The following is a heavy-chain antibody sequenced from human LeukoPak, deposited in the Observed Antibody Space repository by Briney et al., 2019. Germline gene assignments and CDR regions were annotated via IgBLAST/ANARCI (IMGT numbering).Heavy chain of an antibody. V-gene: IGHV4-4*07. CDR2: IYTSGST. Sequence: SETLSLTCTVSGGSISSYYWGWIRQPAGKGLEWIGRIYTSGSTNYNPSLKSRVTMSVDTSKNQFSLKLSSVTAADTAVYYCARDSSDFWSAYYIDYWGQGTLVTVSS. CDR1: GGSISSYY. J-gene: IGHJ4*02. CDR3: ARDSSDFWSAYYIDY. D-gene: IGHD3-3*01.